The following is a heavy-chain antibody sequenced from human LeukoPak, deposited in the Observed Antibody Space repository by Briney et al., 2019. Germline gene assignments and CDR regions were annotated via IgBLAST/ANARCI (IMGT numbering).Heavy chain of an antibody. V-gene: IGHV3-7*01. CDR3: ARVTWPATFDY. CDR2: IKQDGSER. Sequence: PGGSLRLSCAASGFTFSSYWMSWVRQAPGKGLEWVANIKQDGSERYYVDSVKGRFTISRDNAENSLYLQMNSLRAEDTAVYYCARVTWPATFDYWGQGTLVTGSS. CDR1: GFTFSSYW. D-gene: IGHD5-12*01. J-gene: IGHJ4*02.